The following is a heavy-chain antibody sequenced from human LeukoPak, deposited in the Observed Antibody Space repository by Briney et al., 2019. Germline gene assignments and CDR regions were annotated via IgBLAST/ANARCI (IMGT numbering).Heavy chain of an antibody. CDR1: GYTFTNFD. J-gene: IGHJ5*02. CDR2: MNPDSGNT. D-gene: IGHD2-2*01. V-gene: IGHV1-8*03. Sequence: ASVKVSCKTSGYTFTNFDINWVRQATGQGLEWMGWMNPDSGNTGYAQKFQGRVTITRNTSISTAYMELSSLRSEDTAIYYCARGHCTSTSCGDWFDPWGRGTLVTVSS. CDR3: ARGHCTSTSCGDWFDP.